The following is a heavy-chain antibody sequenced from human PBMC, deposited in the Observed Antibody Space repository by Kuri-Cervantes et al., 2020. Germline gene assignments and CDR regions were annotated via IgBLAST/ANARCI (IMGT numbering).Heavy chain of an antibody. CDR1: GFTVSSNY. D-gene: IGHD6-13*01. V-gene: IGHV3-30*03. Sequence: GESLKISCAASGFTVSSNYMSWVRQAPGKGLEWVAVISYDGSNKYYADSVKGRFTISKDNSRNTLYLQMNSLRAEDTAVYYCARDWHSSSWYPDYYYYYGMDVWGQGTTVTVSS. J-gene: IGHJ6*02. CDR2: ISYDGSNK. CDR3: ARDWHSSSWYPDYYYYYGMDV.